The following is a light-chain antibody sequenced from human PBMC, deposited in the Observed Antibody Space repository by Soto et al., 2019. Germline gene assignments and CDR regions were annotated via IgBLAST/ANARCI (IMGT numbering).Light chain of an antibody. CDR3: SSYTSSSTPV. CDR1: SSDVGGYNY. Sequence: QSALTQPASVSGSPGQSITISCTGTSSDVGGYNYVSWYQQHPGKAPKLMIYDVNNRPSGVSNLFSCSKSAKTAPLTISGLQAEDEADYCCSSYTSSSTPVFGGGTKLTVL. V-gene: IGLV2-14*01. CDR2: DVN. J-gene: IGLJ2*01.